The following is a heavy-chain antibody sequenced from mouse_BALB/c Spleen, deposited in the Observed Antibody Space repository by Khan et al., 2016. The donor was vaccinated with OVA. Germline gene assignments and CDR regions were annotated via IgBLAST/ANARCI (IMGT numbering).Heavy chain of an antibody. CDR2: ISTYYGDA. CDR3: ARGGGGNRFAY. J-gene: IGHJ3*01. CDR1: GYTFTDFT. V-gene: IGHV1S137*01. Sequence: QMQLEESGAELVRPGVSVKISCKGSGYTFTDFTMHWVKQSHAKSLEWIGVISTYYGDATYNQKFKGKATMTVDKASSTAYMELARLTSEDSAIYYSARGGGGNRFAYWGQGTLVTVSA. D-gene: IGHD1-1*02.